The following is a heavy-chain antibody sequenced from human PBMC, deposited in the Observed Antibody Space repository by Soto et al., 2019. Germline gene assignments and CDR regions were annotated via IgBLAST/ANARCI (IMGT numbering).Heavy chain of an antibody. Sequence: EVQLVETGGGLTQPGGSLRLSCAASGFTVSSNYMSWVRQAPGKGLEWVSVIYSGGRTYHSDSVKGRFHISRNNSKNTLYLQMNSLRAEDTAVYYCAREAALWYCMDVWGQGTTVTVSS. D-gene: IGHD2-21*01. CDR3: AREAALWYCMDV. J-gene: IGHJ6*02. CDR2: IYSGGRT. V-gene: IGHV3-53*02. CDR1: GFTVSSNY.